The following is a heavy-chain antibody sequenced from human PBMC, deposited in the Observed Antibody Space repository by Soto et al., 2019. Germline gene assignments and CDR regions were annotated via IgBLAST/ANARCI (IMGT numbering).Heavy chain of an antibody. J-gene: IGHJ3*02. CDR1: GFTFISYA. CDR3: AKVGSHSGSHYDAFDI. D-gene: IGHD1-26*01. CDR2: ISGSADRT. V-gene: IGHV3-23*01. Sequence: EVQLLESGGGSVQPGGSQRLSCAASGFTFISYAMNWVRQAPGKGLEWVSAISGSADRTYYADSVKGRFTISRDNSNKILYLRMNSLRAEDTAVYYCAKVGSHSGSHYDAFDIWGQGTMVTVSS.